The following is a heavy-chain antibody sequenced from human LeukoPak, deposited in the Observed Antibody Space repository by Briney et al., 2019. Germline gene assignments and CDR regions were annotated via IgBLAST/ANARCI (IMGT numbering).Heavy chain of an antibody. CDR1: GYTFTGYY. V-gene: IGHV1-2*02. J-gene: IGHJ4*02. D-gene: IGHD2-2*01. CDR3: ARDSSAAAMYNY. CDR2: INPNSGGT. Sequence: ASGKVSCKASGYTFTGYYMHWVRQAPGQGLEWMGWINPNSGGTNYAQKFQGRVTMTRDTSISTAYMELSRLRSDDTAVYYCARDSSAAAMYNYWGQGTLVTVSS.